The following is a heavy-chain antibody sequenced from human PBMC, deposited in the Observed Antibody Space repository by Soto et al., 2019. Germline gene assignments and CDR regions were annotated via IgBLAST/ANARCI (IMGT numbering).Heavy chain of an antibody. J-gene: IGHJ6*02. CDR1: GFTFSSYA. V-gene: IGHV3-23*01. D-gene: IGHD2-2*01. CDR2: ISGSGGTT. CDR3: AKHETSPDFYYYYGVDL. Sequence: GGSLRLSCAGSGFTFSSYAMSWVRQAPGMGLEWVATISGSGGTTYSADSVKGRFTISRDNSKNSLYLQMNSLRAEDTAVYYCAKHETSPDFYYYYGVDLWGQGTTVTVSS.